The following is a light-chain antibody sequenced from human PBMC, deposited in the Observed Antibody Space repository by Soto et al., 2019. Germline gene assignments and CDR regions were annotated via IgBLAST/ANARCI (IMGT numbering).Light chain of an antibody. V-gene: IGKV1-17*01. Sequence: DILMTQSPPTLSASVGDRLTITCRASEGVSNNLGWFQHQPGEAPKRLIYAASSLQSGIPSRFSGSGSGTEFLIIISSLQPDDFVVYFCSHNNSSPRTFGQGTKLEVK. J-gene: IGKJ1*01. CDR1: EGVSNN. CDR2: AAS. CDR3: SHNNSSPRT.